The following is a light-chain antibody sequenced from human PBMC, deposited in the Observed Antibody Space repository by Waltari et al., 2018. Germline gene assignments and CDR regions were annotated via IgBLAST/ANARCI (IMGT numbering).Light chain of an antibody. CDR3: QQYYSTLPYT. CDR1: QSVLYSSNNKNY. J-gene: IGKJ2*01. CDR2: WAS. V-gene: IGKV4-1*01. Sequence: DIVMTQSPDSLAVSLGERATINCKSSQSVLYSSNNKNYLTWYQQKPGQPPKLLIYWASTRESGVPDRFSGSESGTDFTLTISGLQAEDVAVYYCQQYYSTLPYTFGQGTKLEIK.